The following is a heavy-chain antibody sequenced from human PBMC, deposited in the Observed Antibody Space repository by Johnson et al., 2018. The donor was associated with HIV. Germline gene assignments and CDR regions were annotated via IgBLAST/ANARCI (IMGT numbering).Heavy chain of an antibody. CDR3: ARDFLEGWELLSGSAFDI. CDR2: ISYDGSNK. CDR1: GFTFSSYA. Sequence: QVQLVESGGGVVQPGRSLRLSCAASGFTFSSYAMHWVRQAPGKGLEWVAVISYDGSNKYYADSVKGRFTISRDNSKNTLYLQMNSLRAEDTAVYYCARDFLEGWELLSGSAFDIWGQGTMVTVSS. J-gene: IGHJ3*02. V-gene: IGHV3-30-3*01. D-gene: IGHD1-26*01.